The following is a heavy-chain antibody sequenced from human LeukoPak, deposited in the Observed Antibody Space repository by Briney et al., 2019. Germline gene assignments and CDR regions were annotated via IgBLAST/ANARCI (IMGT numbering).Heavy chain of an antibody. Sequence: PGGSLRLSCAASGFTFSSYSMNWVRQAPGKGLEWVSYISSSSSTIYYADSVKGRFTISRDNAKNSLYLQMNSLRAEDTAVYYCARDRMFPAYDYGDYFDYWGQGTLVTVSS. CDR1: GFTFSSYS. J-gene: IGHJ4*02. CDR2: ISSSSSTI. D-gene: IGHD4-17*01. V-gene: IGHV3-48*01. CDR3: ARDRMFPAYDYGDYFDY.